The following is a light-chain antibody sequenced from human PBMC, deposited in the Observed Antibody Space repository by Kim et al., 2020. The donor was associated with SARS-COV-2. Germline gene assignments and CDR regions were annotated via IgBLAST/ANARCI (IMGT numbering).Light chain of an antibody. CDR2: GAS. J-gene: IGKJ4*01. CDR1: QSISSF. CDR3: QQFGSSPLT. Sequence: PGERATLSCRASQSISSFLAWYQQRTGQAPRLLLYGASSRAAGIPDRFSGSGSGTDFTLTINRLAPEDFAVYYCQQFGSSPLTFGGGTKVDIK. V-gene: IGKV3-20*01.